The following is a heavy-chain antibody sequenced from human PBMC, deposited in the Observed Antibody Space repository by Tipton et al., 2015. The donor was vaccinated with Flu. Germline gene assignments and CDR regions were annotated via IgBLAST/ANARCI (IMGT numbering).Heavy chain of an antibody. D-gene: IGHD3-22*01. CDR2: VYHSGST. V-gene: IGHV4-38-2*02. J-gene: IGHJ4*02. CDR1: GYSISDGYY. Sequence: TLSLTCAVSGYSISDGYYWGWIRQPPGKGLEWIGSVYHSGSTYYNPSLRSRLTISVDTSKNQFSLKLSSVTAADTAVYYCARERSSGLDYWGQGTLVTVSS. CDR3: ARERSSGLDY.